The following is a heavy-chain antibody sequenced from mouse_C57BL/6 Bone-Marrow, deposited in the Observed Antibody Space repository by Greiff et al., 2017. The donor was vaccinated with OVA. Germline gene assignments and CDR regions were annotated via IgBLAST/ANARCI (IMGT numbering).Heavy chain of an antibody. V-gene: IGHV14-2*01. CDR3: ALLRRFGY. Sequence: EVQLQQSGAELVKPGASVKLSCTASGFNIKDYYMHWVKQRTEQGLEWIGRIDPEDGETKYAPNFQGKATITADTSSNTGYLQLSSLTSEDTAVYYCALLRRFGYWGKGTLVTVSA. D-gene: IGHD1-1*01. J-gene: IGHJ3*01. CDR2: IDPEDGET. CDR1: GFNIKDYY.